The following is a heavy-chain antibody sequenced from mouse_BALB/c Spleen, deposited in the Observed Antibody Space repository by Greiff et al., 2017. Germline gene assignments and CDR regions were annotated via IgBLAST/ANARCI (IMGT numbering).Heavy chain of an antibody. J-gene: IGHJ4*01. CDR1: GYSITSDYA. D-gene: IGHD2-14*01. CDR2: ISYSGST. Sequence: EVKLMESGPGLVKPSQSLSLTCTVTGYSITSDYAWNWIRQFPGNKLEWMGYISYSGSTSYNPSLKSRISITRDTSKNQFFLQLNSVTTEDTATYYCAREGVRGAMDYWGQGTSVTVSS. CDR3: AREGVRGAMDY. V-gene: IGHV3-2*02.